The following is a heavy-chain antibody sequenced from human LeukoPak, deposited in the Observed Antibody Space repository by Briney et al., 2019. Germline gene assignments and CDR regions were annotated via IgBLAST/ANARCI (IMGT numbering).Heavy chain of an antibody. J-gene: IGHJ4*02. CDR3: ARRFYQTNVYDRHFDQ. CDR1: GFTFSRDW. D-gene: IGHD2-8*01. CDR2: ISDDGSIT. Sequence: PGGSLRLSCAASGFTFSRDWMHWVRQAPGKGPEWVSRISDDGSITTYADAVQGRFTISRDNAKSTMFLQMNSLRAEDTAVYFCARRFYQTNVYDRHFDQWGQGILVSVSS. V-gene: IGHV3-74*03.